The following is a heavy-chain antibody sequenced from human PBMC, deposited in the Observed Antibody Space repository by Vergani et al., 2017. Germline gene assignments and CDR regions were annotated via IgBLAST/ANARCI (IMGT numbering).Heavy chain of an antibody. D-gene: IGHD3-9*01. V-gene: IGHV3-48*01. CDR2: ISYGGDTL. J-gene: IGHJ4*02. CDR1: GFTFSNYN. Sequence: EVQLVESGGGLVQPGGSLRLSCLASGFTFSNYNMNWVRQAPGKGLEWISFISYGGDTLKYADSVKGRFTISRDNANKNSLYLQMDSLRAEDTGVYYCARAIDWSDYWGQGTLVIVSS. CDR3: ARAIDWSDY.